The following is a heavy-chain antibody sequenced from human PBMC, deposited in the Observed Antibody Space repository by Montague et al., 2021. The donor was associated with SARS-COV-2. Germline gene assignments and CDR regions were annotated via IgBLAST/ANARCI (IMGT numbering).Heavy chain of an antibody. V-gene: IGHV4-39*01. CDR3: AGYRVGTMLDS. Sequence: SETLFLTCTVPGAYIGSSFSYWGWIRQPPGKGLEWIGSIGYSASSFYNPSLRSRVTISEDTSRNQFSLKVTSVTAADTAVYYCAGYRVGTMLDSWGQGTLVTVSS. D-gene: IGHD1-1*01. CDR2: IGYSASS. J-gene: IGHJ5*01. CDR1: GAYIGSSFSY.